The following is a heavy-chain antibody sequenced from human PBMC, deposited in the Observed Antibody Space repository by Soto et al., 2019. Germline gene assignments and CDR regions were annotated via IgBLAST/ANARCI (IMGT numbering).Heavy chain of an antibody. CDR1: GFTFSSYD. J-gene: IGHJ4*02. D-gene: IGHD3-22*01. CDR2: IDTAGDT. V-gene: IGHV3-13*01. CDR3: VKSPAPMGYYLDY. Sequence: GGSLRLSCAASGFTFSSYDMHWVRQATGKGLEWVSGIDTAGDTYYPGSVKGRFTVSRENARNTLYLQMNSLRVEDTAVYYCVKSPAPMGYYLDYWGQGTLVTVPS.